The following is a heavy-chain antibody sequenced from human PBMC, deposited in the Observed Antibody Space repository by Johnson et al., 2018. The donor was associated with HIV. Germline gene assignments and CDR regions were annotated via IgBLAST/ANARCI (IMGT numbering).Heavy chain of an antibody. CDR3: ARDPTTQDSRLTGDFGAFDI. D-gene: IGHD7-27*01. Sequence: VQLVESGGGVVRPGGSLRLSCAASGFTFADYAMSWVRQAPGKGLEWLSGINWNGGSTGYADSVKGRFTISRDNAKNSLYLQMNSLRVEDTALYYCARDPTTQDSRLTGDFGAFDIWGQGTMVTVSS. CDR2: INWNGGST. CDR1: GFTFADYA. J-gene: IGHJ3*02. V-gene: IGHV3-20*04.